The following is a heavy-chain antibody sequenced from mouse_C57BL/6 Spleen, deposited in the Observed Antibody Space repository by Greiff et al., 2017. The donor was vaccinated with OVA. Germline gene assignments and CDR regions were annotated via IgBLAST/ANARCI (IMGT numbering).Heavy chain of an antibody. CDR2: INPNNGGT. J-gene: IGHJ4*01. CDR3: ARIAGYYAMDY. Sequence: EVQLVESGPELVKPGASVKIPCKASGYTFTDYNMDWVKQSHGKSLEWIGDINPNNGGTIYNQKFKGKATLTVDKSSSTAYMELRSLTSEDTAVYYCARIAGYYAMDYWGQGTSVTVSS. V-gene: IGHV1-18*01. D-gene: IGHD1-1*01. CDR1: GYTFTDYN.